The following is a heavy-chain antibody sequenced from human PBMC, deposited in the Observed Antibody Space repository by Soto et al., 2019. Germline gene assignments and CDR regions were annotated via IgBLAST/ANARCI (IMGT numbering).Heavy chain of an antibody. CDR1: GGSFSGYY. Sequence: PSETLSLTCAVYGGSFSGYYWSWIRQPPGKGLEWIGEINHSGSTNYNPSLKSRVTISVDTSKNQFSLKLSSVTVADTAVYYCARVVVEDDFWSGYPNWFDPWGQGTLVTVSS. D-gene: IGHD3-3*01. CDR3: ARVVVEDDFWSGYPNWFDP. CDR2: INHSGST. V-gene: IGHV4-34*01. J-gene: IGHJ5*02.